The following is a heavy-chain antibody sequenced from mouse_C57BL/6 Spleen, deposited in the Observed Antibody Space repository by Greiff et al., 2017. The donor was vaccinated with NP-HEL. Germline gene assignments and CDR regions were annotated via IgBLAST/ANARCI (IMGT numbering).Heavy chain of an antibody. J-gene: IGHJ3*01. Sequence: VQLQQSGPELVKPGASVKLSCKASGYTFTDYYMHWVKQSPGKSLEWIGDINPNNGGTSYNQKFKGKATLTVDKSSSTAYMELRSLTSEDSAVYYCARGGDYDGIFAYWGQGTLVTVSA. CDR3: ARGGDYDGIFAY. V-gene: IGHV1-26*01. CDR1: GYTFTDYY. D-gene: IGHD2-4*01. CDR2: INPNNGGT.